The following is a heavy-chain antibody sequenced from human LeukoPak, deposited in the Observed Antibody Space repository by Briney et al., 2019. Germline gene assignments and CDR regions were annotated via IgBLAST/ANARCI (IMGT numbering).Heavy chain of an antibody. CDR2: ISGSGGST. Sequence: GGSLRLFCAASGFTFSTYAMNWVRQAPGKGLEWVSAISGSGGSTYYADSVKGRFTISRDNSKNTLYLQMNSLRAEDTAVYYCAKADSDYLPYFDYWGQGTQVTVSS. J-gene: IGHJ4*02. D-gene: IGHD4-11*01. CDR3: AKADSDYLPYFDY. CDR1: GFTFSTYA. V-gene: IGHV3-23*01.